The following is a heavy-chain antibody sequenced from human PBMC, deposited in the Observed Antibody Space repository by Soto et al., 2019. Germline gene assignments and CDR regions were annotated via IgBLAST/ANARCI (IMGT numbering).Heavy chain of an antibody. J-gene: IGHJ6*02. CDR2: IYYSGST. CDR1: GGSISSSSYY. CDR3: ARRPGTLLCSSTSCHYYYYGMDV. D-gene: IGHD2-2*01. Sequence: PSETLSLTCTVSGGSISSSSYYWGWIRQPPGKGLEWIGSIYYSGSTYYNPSLKSRVTISVDTSKNQFSLKLSSVTAADTAVYYCARRPGTLLCSSTSCHYYYYGMDVWGQGTTVTVSS. V-gene: IGHV4-39*01.